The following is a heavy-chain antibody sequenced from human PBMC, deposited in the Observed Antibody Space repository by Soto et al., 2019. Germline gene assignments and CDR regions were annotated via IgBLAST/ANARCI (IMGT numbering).Heavy chain of an antibody. CDR3: TSEMGDDPYFDY. CDR1: GYTFNIYG. D-gene: IGHD1-26*01. CDR2: ISGYNGNT. V-gene: IGHV1-18*01. Sequence: QVQLVQSGVEVKKPGASVKVSCKASGYTFNIYGISWVRQAPGQGLEWMGWISGYNGNTNSAQKFQGRVTMTTDTSTSTAYMDLRSLTSDDTSVYYGTSEMGDDPYFDYWGQGTLVAVSS. J-gene: IGHJ4*02.